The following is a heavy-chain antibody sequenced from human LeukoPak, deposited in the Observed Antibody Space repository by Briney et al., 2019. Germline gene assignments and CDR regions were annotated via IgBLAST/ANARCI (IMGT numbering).Heavy chain of an antibody. Sequence: SETLPLTCTVSGDSINNYYWSWIRQPPGKGLEWIGYIYYSGSTNYNPSLKSRVTISVDTSKNQFSLKLSSVTAADTAVYYCASRTYWGDFDYWGQGTLVTVSS. V-gene: IGHV4-59*01. D-gene: IGHD3-10*01. CDR3: ASRTYWGDFDY. CDR1: GDSINNYY. J-gene: IGHJ4*02. CDR2: IYYSGST.